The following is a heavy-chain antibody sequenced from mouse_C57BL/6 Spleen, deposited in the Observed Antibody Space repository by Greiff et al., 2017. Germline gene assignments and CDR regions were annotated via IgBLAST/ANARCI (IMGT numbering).Heavy chain of an antibody. CDR2: INPNNGGT. D-gene: IGHD1-1*01. J-gene: IGHJ2*01. CDR1: GYTFTDYY. Sequence: EVQLHQSGPELVKPGASVKISCKASGYTFTDYYMNWVKQSPGKSLEWIGDINPNNGGTSYNQKFKGKATLTVDKSSSTAYMELRRLTAEDSAVYYCARWHTTVVWDYWGQGTTLTVSS. CDR3: ARWHTTVVWDY. V-gene: IGHV1-26*01.